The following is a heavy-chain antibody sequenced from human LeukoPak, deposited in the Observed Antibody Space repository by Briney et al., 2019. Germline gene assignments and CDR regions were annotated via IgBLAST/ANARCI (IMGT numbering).Heavy chain of an antibody. CDR3: ARRLRIDAFDI. CDR2: ISSSSSYI. V-gene: IGHV3-21*01. CDR1: GFTFSSYS. Sequence: GGSLRLSCAASGFTFSSYSMNWVRQAPGKGLEWVSSISSSSSYIYYADSVKGRFTISRDNAKNSLYLQMNSLRAEDAAVYYCARRLRIDAFDIWGQGTMVTVSS. D-gene: IGHD4-17*01. J-gene: IGHJ3*02.